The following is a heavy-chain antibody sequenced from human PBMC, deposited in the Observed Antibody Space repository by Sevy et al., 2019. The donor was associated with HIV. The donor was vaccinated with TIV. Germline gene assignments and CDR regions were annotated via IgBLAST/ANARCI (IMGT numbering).Heavy chain of an antibody. CDR3: TREVPTGDSINWFKHFDS. CDR2: IGVGGDT. CDR1: GFTFSGDD. J-gene: IGHJ4*02. D-gene: IGHD3-22*01. Sequence: GGSLRLSCAASGFTFSGDDMHWVRQPTGKGLEWVSGIGVGGDTYYAASVKGRFTISRENAESSLYLQMDSLRPGDTAVYYCTREVPTGDSINWFKHFDSWGQGTLVTVSS. V-gene: IGHV3-13*01.